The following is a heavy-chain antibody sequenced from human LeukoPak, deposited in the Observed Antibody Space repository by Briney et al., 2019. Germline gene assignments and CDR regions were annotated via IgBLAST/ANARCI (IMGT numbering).Heavy chain of an antibody. CDR1: GGSFSGYY. J-gene: IGHJ5*02. V-gene: IGHV4-34*01. CDR2: INHSGST. Sequence: KASETLSLTCAVYGGSFSGYYWSWIRQPPGKGLEWIGEINHSGSTNYNPSLKSRVTISVDTSKNQFSLKLSSVTAADTAVYYCASSGRGYSGYDYWFDPWGQGTLVTVSS. CDR3: ASSGRGYSGYDYWFDP. D-gene: IGHD5-12*01.